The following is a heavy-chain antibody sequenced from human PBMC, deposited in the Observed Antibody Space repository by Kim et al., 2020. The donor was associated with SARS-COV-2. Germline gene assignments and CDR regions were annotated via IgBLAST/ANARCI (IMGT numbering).Heavy chain of an antibody. CDR2: IIPIFGTA. D-gene: IGHD3-22*01. J-gene: IGHJ4*02. CDR3: ARAGPWGYYDSSGYYYV. Sequence: SVKVSCKASGGTFSSYAISWVRQAPGQGLEWMGGIIPIFGTANYAQKFQGRVTITADESTSTAYMELSSLRSEDTAVYYCARAGPWGYYDSSGYYYVWGQGTLVTVSS. V-gene: IGHV1-69*13. CDR1: GGTFSSYA.